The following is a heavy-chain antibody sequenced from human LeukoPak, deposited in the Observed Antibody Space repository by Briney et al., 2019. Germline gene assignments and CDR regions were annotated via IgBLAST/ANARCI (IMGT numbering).Heavy chain of an antibody. V-gene: IGHV3-30*03. Sequence: GGTLRLSCAASGFTISSYGMHWVRQAPGKGLEWVADISYDGSNKYYADSVKRRFTISRDNSKNTLYLQMNSLRVEDTGVYYCASWGEGALDNWGQGTLVTVSS. D-gene: IGHD1-26*01. J-gene: IGHJ4*02. CDR2: ISYDGSNK. CDR1: GFTISSYG. CDR3: ASWGEGALDN.